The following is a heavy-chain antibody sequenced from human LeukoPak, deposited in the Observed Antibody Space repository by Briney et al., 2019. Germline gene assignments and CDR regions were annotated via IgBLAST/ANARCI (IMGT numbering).Heavy chain of an antibody. CDR1: GYTFSSYG. CDR3: ARDESSGSYYFDY. D-gene: IGHD1-26*01. CDR2: ISVYNGNT. J-gene: IGHJ4*02. Sequence: ASVKVSCKASGYTFSSYGISWVRQAPGQGLEWMAWISVYNGNTKYAQKVQGRVTMTTDTSTSTAYMELRSLRSDGTAVYYCARDESSGSYYFDYWGQGTLVTVSS. V-gene: IGHV1-18*01.